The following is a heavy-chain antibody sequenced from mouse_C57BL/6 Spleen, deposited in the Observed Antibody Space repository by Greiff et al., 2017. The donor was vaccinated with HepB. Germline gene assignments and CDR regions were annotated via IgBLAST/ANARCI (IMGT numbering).Heavy chain of an antibody. D-gene: IGHD1-1*01. CDR2: IDPETGGT. CDR3: TRKGTTVVDFDY. J-gene: IGHJ2*01. CDR1: GYTFTDYE. Sequence: VKLVESGAELVRPGASVTLSCKASGYTFTDYEMHWVKQTPVHGLEWIGAIDPETGGTAYNQKFKGKAILTADKSSSTAYMELRSLTSEDSAVYYCTRKGTTVVDFDYWGQGTTLTVSS. V-gene: IGHV1-15*01.